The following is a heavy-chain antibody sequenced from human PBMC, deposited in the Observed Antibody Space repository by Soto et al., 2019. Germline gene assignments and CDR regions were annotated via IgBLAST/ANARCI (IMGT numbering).Heavy chain of an antibody. Sequence: QVQLVASGGGVVQSGRSLRLSCAASGFTFSSYGMHWVRQVPGKGLEWVAVISYDGSNKYYADSVKGRFTISRDNSKNTLYLQMNSLRAEDTAVYYCAKERGATRYYFDYWGQGTLVTVSS. D-gene: IGHD1-26*01. CDR3: AKERGATRYYFDY. V-gene: IGHV3-30*18. CDR2: ISYDGSNK. J-gene: IGHJ4*02. CDR1: GFTFSSYG.